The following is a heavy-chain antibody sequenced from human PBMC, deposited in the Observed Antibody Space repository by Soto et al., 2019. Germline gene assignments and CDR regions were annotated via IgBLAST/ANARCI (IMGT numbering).Heavy chain of an antibody. J-gene: IGHJ5*02. CDR3: ASGWVAAAVNNWFDP. V-gene: IGHV3-30-3*01. D-gene: IGHD6-13*01. CDR2: ISNDGSKE. Sequence: QVQLVESGGGVVQPGRSLRLSCAASGFTFSSCAMHWVRQAPGKGLEWVAVISNDGSKEFYADAVKGRFTISRDNSKNTLYVQMNSLRVEDTAVYYCASGWVAAAVNNWFDPWGQGTLVTVSS. CDR1: GFTFSSCA.